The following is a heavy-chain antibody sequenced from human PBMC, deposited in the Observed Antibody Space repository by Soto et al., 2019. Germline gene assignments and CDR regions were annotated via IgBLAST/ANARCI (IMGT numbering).Heavy chain of an antibody. CDR3: AIHNSPARPHGMDV. CDR2: IDPSDSYT. CDR1: GYSFTSYW. D-gene: IGHD6-6*01. J-gene: IGHJ6*02. V-gene: IGHV5-10-1*01. Sequence: PGESLKISCKGSGYSFTSYWISWVRQMPGKGLEWMGRIDPSDSYTNYSPSFQGHVTISADKSISTAYLQWSSLKASDTAMYYCAIHNSPARPHGMDVWGPGTTVSLTS.